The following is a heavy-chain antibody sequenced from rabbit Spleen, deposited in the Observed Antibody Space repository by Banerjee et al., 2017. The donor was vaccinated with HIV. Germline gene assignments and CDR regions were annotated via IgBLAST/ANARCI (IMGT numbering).Heavy chain of an antibody. D-gene: IGHD1-1*01. Sequence: QEQLKETGGGLVQPGGSLTLSCKASGFSFSDRDVMCWVRQAPGKGLEWIACINTYTAKGVYATWAKGRFTISRTSSTTVTLQMTSLTAADTAAYFCARDLTSAIGWNFGLWGQGTLVTVS. V-gene: IGHV1S45*01. CDR3: ARDLTSAIGWNFGL. J-gene: IGHJ3*01. CDR2: INTYTAKG. CDR1: GFSFSDRDV.